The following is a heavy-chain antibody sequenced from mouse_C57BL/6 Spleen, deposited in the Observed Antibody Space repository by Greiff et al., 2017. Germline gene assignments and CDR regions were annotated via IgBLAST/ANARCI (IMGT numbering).Heavy chain of an antibody. CDR1: GFLLSNFGMG. V-gene: IGHV8-8*01. CDR2: IWWDDDK. CDR3: ARIVGSSYDY. J-gene: IGHJ2*01. Sequence: VTLKVSGPGLLQPSPTPSLTRSFPGFLLSNFGMGVGWIRQPSGKGLEWLAHIWWDDDKYYNPALKSRLTISKDTSKNQVFLKISTVDTADTSTYYCARIVGSSYDYWGQGTTLTVSS. D-gene: IGHD1-1*01.